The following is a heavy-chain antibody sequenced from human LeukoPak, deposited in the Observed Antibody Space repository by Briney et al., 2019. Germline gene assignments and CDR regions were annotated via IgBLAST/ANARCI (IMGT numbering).Heavy chain of an antibody. V-gene: IGHV3-48*03. D-gene: IGHD6-19*01. J-gene: IGHJ3*02. Sequence: PGGSLRLSCEASGFTFSSYEMNWVRQAPGKGLEWVSYISSSGNTIHYADSVKARFIISRDNAKSSLYLQMSSLRADDTAVYYCARLGGVAGGIHDVFDIRGQGTMVTVSS. CDR2: ISSSGNTI. CDR3: ARLGGVAGGIHDVFDI. CDR1: GFTFSSYE.